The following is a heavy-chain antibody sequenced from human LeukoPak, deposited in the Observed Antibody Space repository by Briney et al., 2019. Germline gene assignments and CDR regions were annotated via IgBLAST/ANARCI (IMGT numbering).Heavy chain of an antibody. CDR1: GFKFSSYS. Sequence: PGGSLRLSCAASGFKFSSYSMKWVRQAPGKGLEWVSFISSSSSYIYYADSLKGRFTISRDNPKNSLYLQMNSLRAEDTAVYYCARGTMFPYYFDYWGQGTLVTVSS. D-gene: IGHD3-10*02. CDR3: ARGTMFPYYFDY. CDR2: ISSSSSYI. J-gene: IGHJ4*02. V-gene: IGHV3-21*01.